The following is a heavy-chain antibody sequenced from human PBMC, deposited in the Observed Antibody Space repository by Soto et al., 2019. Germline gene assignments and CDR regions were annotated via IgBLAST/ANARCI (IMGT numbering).Heavy chain of an antibody. CDR1: GGSISSGGYS. V-gene: IGHV4-30-2*01. Sequence: QLQLQESGSGLVKPSQTLSLTCAVSGGSISSGGYSWSWIRQPPGKGLEWIGYIYHSGSTYYNPSLKSRVTISVDRPKNQFSLKLSSVTAADTAVYYCARVVVAATLNWFDPWGQGTLVTVSS. CDR3: ARVVVAATLNWFDP. CDR2: IYHSGST. D-gene: IGHD2-15*01. J-gene: IGHJ5*02.